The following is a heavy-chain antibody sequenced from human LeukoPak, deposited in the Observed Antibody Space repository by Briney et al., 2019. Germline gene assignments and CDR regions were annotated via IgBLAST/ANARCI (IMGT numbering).Heavy chain of an antibody. V-gene: IGHV1-18*01. J-gene: IGHJ4*02. Sequence: GASVNLSCKASGYTFTNYGISWVRQAPGQGLEWMGWIKTYNGNANYAQKLQGRVTMTTDTSTSTAYMELRSLRSDDTAVYYCARKDYGDSFDYWGQATRVSVSS. CDR2: IKTYNGNA. CDR3: ARKDYGDSFDY. CDR1: GYTFTNYG. D-gene: IGHD4-17*01.